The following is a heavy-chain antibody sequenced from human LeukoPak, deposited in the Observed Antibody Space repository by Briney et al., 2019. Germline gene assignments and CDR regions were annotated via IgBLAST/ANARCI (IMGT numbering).Heavy chain of an antibody. Sequence: PGGSLRLSCAASGFTFSDYYMSWIRQAPGKGLEWVSYISSSSSYTNYADSVKGRFTISGDDAKNSLYLQMNSLRAEDTAVYYCARPRYSSSWYAITPSFDPWGQGTLVTVSS. CDR2: ISSSSSYT. V-gene: IGHV3-11*06. D-gene: IGHD6-13*01. J-gene: IGHJ5*02. CDR3: ARPRYSSSWYAITPSFDP. CDR1: GFTFSDYY.